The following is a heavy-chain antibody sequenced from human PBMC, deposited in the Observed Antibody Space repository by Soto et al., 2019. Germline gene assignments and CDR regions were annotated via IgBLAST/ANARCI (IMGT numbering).Heavy chain of an antibody. CDR2: ISSTGSHI. CDR3: ARDQGVAANLDY. Sequence: GGSLRLSCAASGFPFSSYSMNWVRQAPGKGLEWVACISSTGSHIYYADSVQGRFTISRDNAKNLLYLQMNSLRAEDTAVYYCARDQGVAANLDYWGQGTRVTVSS. J-gene: IGHJ4*02. CDR1: GFPFSSYS. D-gene: IGHD6-13*01. V-gene: IGHV3-21*06.